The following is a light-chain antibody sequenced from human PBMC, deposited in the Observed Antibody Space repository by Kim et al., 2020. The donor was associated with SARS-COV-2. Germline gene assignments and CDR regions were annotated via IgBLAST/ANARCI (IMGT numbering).Light chain of an antibody. V-gene: IGLV1-44*01. Sequence: QRVTISCSGDTSNIATNTVNWYQLLPGTAPKLLIHTNNQRPSGVPDRFSGFKADTSASLAISALQSEDEGDYYCAAWDDSLNGFVAFGGGTKVTVL. CDR2: TNN. J-gene: IGLJ2*01. CDR1: TSNIATNT. CDR3: AAWDDSLNGFVA.